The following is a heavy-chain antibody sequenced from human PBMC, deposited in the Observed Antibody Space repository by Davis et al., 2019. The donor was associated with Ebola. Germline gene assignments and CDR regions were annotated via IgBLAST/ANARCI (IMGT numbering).Heavy chain of an antibody. CDR2: ISYDGSNK. J-gene: IGHJ4*02. V-gene: IGHV3-30-3*01. Sequence: PGGSLRLSCAASGFTFSSYAMHWVRQAPGKGLEWVAVISYDGSNKYYADSVKGRFTISRDNSKNTLYLQMNSLRADDTAVYYCARGAFGGVILGYWGQGTLVTVSS. CDR1: GFTFSSYA. D-gene: IGHD3-16*02. CDR3: ARGAFGGVILGY.